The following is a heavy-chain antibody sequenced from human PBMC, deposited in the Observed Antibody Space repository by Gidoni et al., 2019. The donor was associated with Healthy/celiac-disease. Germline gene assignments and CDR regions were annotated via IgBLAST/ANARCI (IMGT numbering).Heavy chain of an antibody. CDR3: AKLWWELRGPFDY. J-gene: IGHJ4*02. CDR2: ISYDGSNK. D-gene: IGHD1-26*01. V-gene: IGHV3-30*18. Sequence: QVQLVESGGGVVQPGRSLRLSCAASGFTFSSYGMHWVRQAPGKGLEWVAVISYDGSNKYYADSVKGRFTISRDNSKNTLYLQMNSLRAEDTAVYYCAKLWWELRGPFDYWGQGTLVTVSS. CDR1: GFTFSSYG.